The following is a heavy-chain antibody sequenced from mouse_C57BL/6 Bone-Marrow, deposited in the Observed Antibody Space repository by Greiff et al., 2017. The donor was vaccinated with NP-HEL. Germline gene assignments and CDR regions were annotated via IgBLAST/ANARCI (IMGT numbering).Heavy chain of an antibody. D-gene: IGHD2-4*01. CDR3: ARQGDYDSYYFAY. V-gene: IGHV5-6*01. Sequence: EVQVVESGGDLVKPGGSLKLSCAASGFTFSSYGMSWVRQTPDKRLEWVATISSGGSYTYYPDSVKGRFTISRDNAKNTLYLQMSSLKSEDTAMYYCARQGDYDSYYFAYWGQGTTLSVSS. CDR1: GFTFSSYG. J-gene: IGHJ2*01. CDR2: ISSGGSYT.